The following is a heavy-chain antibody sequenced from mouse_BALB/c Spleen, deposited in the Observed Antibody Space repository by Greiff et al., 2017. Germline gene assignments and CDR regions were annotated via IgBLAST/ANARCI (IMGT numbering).Heavy chain of an antibody. CDR2: IWRGGST. CDR3: AKNNGNYWYFDV. V-gene: IGHV2-5-1*01. J-gene: IGHJ1*01. D-gene: IGHD2-1*01. Sequence: VQRVESGPSLVQPSQSLSITCTVSGFSLTSYGVHWVRQSPGKGLEWLGVIWRGGSTDYNAAFMSRLSITKDNSKSQVFFKMNSLQADDTAIYYCAKNNGNYWYFDVWGAGTTVTVSS. CDR1: GFSLTSYG.